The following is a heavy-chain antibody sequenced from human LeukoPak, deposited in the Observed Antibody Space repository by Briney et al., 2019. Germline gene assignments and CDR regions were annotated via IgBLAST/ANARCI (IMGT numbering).Heavy chain of an antibody. J-gene: IGHJ3*02. CDR1: GFTFNNYA. CDR2: ISGSGHST. V-gene: IGHV3-23*01. Sequence: QSGGSLRLSCAASGFTFNNYAMSWVRQAPGKGLEWVSAISGSGHSTYYADSVKGRFTISRDDSKNTLYLQMISLRAEDTAVYYCATTMIVVVIISYAFDIWGQGTMVTVSS. CDR3: ATTMIVVVIISYAFDI. D-gene: IGHD3-22*01.